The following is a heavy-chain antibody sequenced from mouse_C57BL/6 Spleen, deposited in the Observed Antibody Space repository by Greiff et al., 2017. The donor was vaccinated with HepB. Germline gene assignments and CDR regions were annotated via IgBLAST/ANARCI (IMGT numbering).Heavy chain of an antibody. D-gene: IGHD2-1*01. J-gene: IGHJ2*01. CDR2: ISNGGGST. CDR1: GFTFSDYY. V-gene: IGHV5-12*01. Sequence: DVQLVESGGGLVQPGGSLKLSCAASGFTFSDYYMYWVRQTPEKRLEWVAYISNGGGSTYYPDTVKGRFTISRDNAKNTLYLQMSRLKSEDTAMYYCARLGVRGYYFDYWGQGTTLTVSS. CDR3: ARLGVRGYYFDY.